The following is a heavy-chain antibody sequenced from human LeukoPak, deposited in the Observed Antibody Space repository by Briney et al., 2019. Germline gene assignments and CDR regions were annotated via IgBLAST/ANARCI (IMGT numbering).Heavy chain of an antibody. CDR3: ARGHNGVTTNNWFDP. J-gene: IGHJ5*02. CDR1: GGSFSGCY. Sequence: PSETLSLTCAVYGGSFSGCYWSWIRQPPGKGLEWVGEINHSGSTNYNPSLKSRVTISVDTSKNQFSLKLSSVTAADTAVYYCARGHNGVTTNNWFDPWGQGTLVTVSS. D-gene: IGHD4-17*01. CDR2: INHSGST. V-gene: IGHV4-34*01.